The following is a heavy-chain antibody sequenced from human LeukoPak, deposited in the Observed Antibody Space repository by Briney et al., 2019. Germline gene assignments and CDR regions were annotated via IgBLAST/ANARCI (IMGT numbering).Heavy chain of an antibody. CDR2: IWYDGSNK. D-gene: IGHD1-26*01. CDR3: AKTGGSYAFDY. V-gene: IGHV3-33*06. J-gene: IGHJ4*02. CDR1: GFTFSSYG. Sequence: GGSLRLSCAASGFTFSSYGLHWVRQAPGKGLEWVAVIWYDGSNKYYADSVKGRFTISRDNSKNTLYLQMNSLRAEDTAVYYCAKTGGSYAFDYWGQGTLVTVSS.